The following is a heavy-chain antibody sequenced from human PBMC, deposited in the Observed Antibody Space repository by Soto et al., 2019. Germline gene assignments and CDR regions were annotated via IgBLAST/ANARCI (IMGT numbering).Heavy chain of an antibody. Sequence: GGSLRLSCTASGFTFSKFSMHWVRQAPGKGLEWVSAISGSGGSTYYADSVKGRFTISRDNSKNTLYLQMNSLRAEDTAVYYCAKGGYSYGFLEGPGFDYWGQGTLVTVSS. D-gene: IGHD5-18*01. CDR3: AKGGYSYGFLEGPGFDY. CDR1: GFTFSKFS. CDR2: ISGSGGST. V-gene: IGHV3-23*01. J-gene: IGHJ4*02.